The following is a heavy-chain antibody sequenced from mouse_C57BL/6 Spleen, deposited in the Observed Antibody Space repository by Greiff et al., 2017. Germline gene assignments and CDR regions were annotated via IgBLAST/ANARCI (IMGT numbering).Heavy chain of an antibody. Sequence: VQLQQSGPELVKPGASVKISCKASGYSFTDYNMNWVKQSNGTSLEWIGVINPNYGTTSYNQKFQGKATLTVDQSSSTAYMQLNSLTSEDSAVYYCARGDYYGSSYVGFDYWGQGTTLTVSS. J-gene: IGHJ2*01. D-gene: IGHD1-1*01. CDR3: ARGDYYGSSYVGFDY. V-gene: IGHV1-39*01. CDR2: INPNYGTT. CDR1: GYSFTDYN.